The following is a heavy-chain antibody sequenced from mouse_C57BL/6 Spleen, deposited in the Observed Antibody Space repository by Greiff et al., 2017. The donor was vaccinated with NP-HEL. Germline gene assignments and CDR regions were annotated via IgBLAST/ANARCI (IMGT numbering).Heavy chain of an antibody. V-gene: IGHV5-4*03. CDR3: ARASSGYEDYAMDY. D-gene: IGHD3-2*02. J-gene: IGHJ4*01. Sequence: DVMLVESGGGLVKPGGSLKLSCAASGFTFSSYAMSWVRQTPEKRLEWVATISDGGSYTYYPDNVKGRFTISRDNAKNNLYLQMSHLKSEDTAMYYCARASSGYEDYAMDYWGQGTSVTVSS. CDR2: ISDGGSYT. CDR1: GFTFSSYA.